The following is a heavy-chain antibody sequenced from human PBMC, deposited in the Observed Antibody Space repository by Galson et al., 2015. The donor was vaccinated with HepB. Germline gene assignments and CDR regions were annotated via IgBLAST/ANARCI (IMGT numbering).Heavy chain of an antibody. V-gene: IGHV3-15*01. CDR3: TTGYSYGFDAFDI. CDR1: GFTFSNAW. J-gene: IGHJ3*02. CDR2: IKSKTDGATT. D-gene: IGHD5-18*01. Sequence: SLRLSCAASGFTFSNAWMSWVRQAPGKGLEWVGRIKSKTDGATTDYAAPVKGRFTISRNDSKNTLYLQMNSVKTEDTAVYYGTTGYSYGFDAFDIWGRGTMVTVS.